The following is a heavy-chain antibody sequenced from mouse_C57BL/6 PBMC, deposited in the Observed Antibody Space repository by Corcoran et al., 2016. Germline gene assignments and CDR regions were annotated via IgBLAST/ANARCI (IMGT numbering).Heavy chain of an antibody. D-gene: IGHD1-1*01. CDR2: IYPGSGNT. CDR3: ARSTSIYYYGSNPYYFDY. J-gene: IGHJ2*01. CDR1: GYTFTDYY. V-gene: IGHV1-84*01. Sequence: QIQLQQSGPELVKPGASVKISCKASGYTFTDYYINWVKQRPGQGLEWIGWIYPGSGNTKYNEKFKGKATLTVDTSSSTAYMQLSSLTSEDSAVYFCARSTSIYYYGSNPYYFDYWGQGTTLTVSS.